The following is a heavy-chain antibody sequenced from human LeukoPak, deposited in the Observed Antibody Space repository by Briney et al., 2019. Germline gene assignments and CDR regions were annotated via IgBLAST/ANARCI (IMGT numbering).Heavy chain of an antibody. D-gene: IGHD3-22*01. CDR2: ISWNSGSI. CDR3: AKDTIGYLSFDP. V-gene: IGHV3-9*03. J-gene: IGHJ5*02. CDR1: GFTFDDYA. Sequence: GGSLRLSCAASGFTFDDYAMHWVRQAPGKGLEWVSGISWNSGSIGYADSVKGRFTISRDNAKNSLYLQMNSLRAEDMALYYCAKDTIGYLSFDPWGQGTLVTVSS.